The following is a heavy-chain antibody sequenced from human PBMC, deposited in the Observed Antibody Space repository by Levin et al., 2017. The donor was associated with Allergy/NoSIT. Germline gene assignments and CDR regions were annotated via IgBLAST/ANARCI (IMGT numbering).Heavy chain of an antibody. CDR3: ARDLVAVAGTRGYFQH. CDR1: GFTFSSYG. Sequence: GGSLRLSCAASGFTFSSYGMHWVRQAPGKGLEWVAVIWYDGSNKYYADSVKGRFTISRDNSKNTLYLQMNSLRAEDTAVYYCARDLVAVAGTRGYFQHWGQGTLVTVSS. V-gene: IGHV3-33*01. CDR2: IWYDGSNK. D-gene: IGHD6-19*01. J-gene: IGHJ1*01.